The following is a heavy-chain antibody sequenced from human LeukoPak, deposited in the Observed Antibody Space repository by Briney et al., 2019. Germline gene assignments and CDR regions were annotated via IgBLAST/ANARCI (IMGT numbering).Heavy chain of an antibody. CDR1: GFTFSCYG. V-gene: IGHV3-23*01. D-gene: IGHD5-24*01. CDR3: AKVSWLGTLPSYHFDS. CDR2: ISGSGGWT. J-gene: IGHJ4*02. Sequence: GGSLILSCAASGFTFSCYGMAWVPQAPGKGVEWVSGISGSGGWTYYADSVQGRFTISRDNSKNTEDLQMNSLRAGDTAVYYCAKVSWLGTLPSYHFDSWGQGTQVTVSS.